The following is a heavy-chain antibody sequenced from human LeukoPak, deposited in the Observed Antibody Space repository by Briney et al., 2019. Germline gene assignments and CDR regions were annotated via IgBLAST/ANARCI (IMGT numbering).Heavy chain of an antibody. J-gene: IGHJ4*02. CDR2: IGSRSSSI. CDR3: ARTRDGYNLFDY. D-gene: IGHD5-24*01. Sequence: GGSLRLSCAASGFTFSTYTMNWVRQAPGKGLEWVSSIGSRSSSIYYADSVKGRFAVSRDNARNSLYLQMNSLRAEDTAVYYCARTRDGYNLFDYWGQGTLVTVFS. V-gene: IGHV3-21*01. CDR1: GFTFSTYT.